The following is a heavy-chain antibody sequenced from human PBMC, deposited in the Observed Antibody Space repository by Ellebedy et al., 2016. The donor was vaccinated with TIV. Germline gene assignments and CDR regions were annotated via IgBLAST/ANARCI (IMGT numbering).Heavy chain of an antibody. V-gene: IGHV4-59*11. J-gene: IGHJ4*02. Sequence: ESLKISCAASGFTFSSHWMNWVRQAPGKGLEWIGHVHPSGTTNYNPSLNNRVTMSVDTSKKQFALEVTSLTAADTAVYYCAWGTDAYKTGYWGQGTLLTVSS. CDR1: GFTFSSHW. CDR3: AWGTDAYKTGY. D-gene: IGHD5-24*01. CDR2: VHPSGTT.